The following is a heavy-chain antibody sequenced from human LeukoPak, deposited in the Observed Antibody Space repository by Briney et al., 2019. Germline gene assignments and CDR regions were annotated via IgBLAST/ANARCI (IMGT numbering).Heavy chain of an antibody. J-gene: IGHJ4*02. CDR1: GYSTSSDYC. CDR3: ARERSSVVDHGIGY. CDR2: ICHSGST. Sequence: PSETLSLTCFVSGYSTSSDYCWGWNRQPPGRGLEWIGSICHSGSTYYKPSLKSRVTISADTAKNQFSLKVTSVTAADTAVYYCARERSSVVDHGIGYWGQGFLVTVSS. D-gene: IGHD2-21*01. V-gene: IGHV4-38-2*02.